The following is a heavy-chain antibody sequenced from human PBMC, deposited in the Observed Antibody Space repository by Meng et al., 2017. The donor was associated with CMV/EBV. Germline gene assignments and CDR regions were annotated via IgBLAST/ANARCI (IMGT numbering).Heavy chain of an antibody. CDR3: AKVEYDFWSGYWEIAGYYYYGMDV. Sequence: ASVQVSCKASGYIFTSYGISWVRQAPGQGLEWMGWISAYNGNTNYAQKPQGRVTMTTDTSTSTAYMELRSLRSDDTAVDYCAKVEYDFWSGYWEIAGYYYYGMDVWGQGTTVTVSS. V-gene: IGHV1-18*01. J-gene: IGHJ6*02. D-gene: IGHD3-3*01. CDR2: ISAYNGNT. CDR1: GYIFTSYG.